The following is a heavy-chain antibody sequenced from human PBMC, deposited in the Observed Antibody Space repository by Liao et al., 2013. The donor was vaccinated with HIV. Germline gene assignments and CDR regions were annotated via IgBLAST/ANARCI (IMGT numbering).Heavy chain of an antibody. CDR3: ARAPFGELLRLMD. CDR1: GASIDSGSYY. D-gene: IGHD3-10*01. Sequence: QVQLQESGPGLVKPSQTLSLTCTVSGASIDSGSYYWTWIRQPPGKGLEWIGYIYYTGSTYYNQSLKSRLTISIDTSKNQFSLKLSSVTAADTAVYYCARAPFGELLRLMDWGQGNLGHRLL. J-gene: IGHJ4*02. V-gene: IGHV4-30-4*08. CDR2: IYYTGST.